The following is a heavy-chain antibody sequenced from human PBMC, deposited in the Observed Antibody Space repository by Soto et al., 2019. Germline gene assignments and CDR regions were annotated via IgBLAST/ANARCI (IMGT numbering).Heavy chain of an antibody. CDR1: GFPVSSNY. D-gene: IGHD1-26*01. CDR2: IYSGGST. CDR3: ARGLVVGYYYYMDV. J-gene: IGHJ6*03. Sequence: GGSLRLSCAASGFPVSSNYMSWVRQAPGKGLEWVSVIYSGGSTYYADSVKGRFTISRHNSKNTLYLQMNSLRAEDTAVYYCARGLVVGYYYYMDVWGKGTTVTVSS. V-gene: IGHV3-53*04.